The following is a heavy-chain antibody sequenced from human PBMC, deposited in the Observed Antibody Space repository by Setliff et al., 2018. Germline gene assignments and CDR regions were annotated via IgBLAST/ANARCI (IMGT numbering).Heavy chain of an antibody. CDR3: ARGPTIFGAIYYMDV. V-gene: IGHV3-7*01. D-gene: IGHD3-3*01. J-gene: IGHJ6*03. Sequence: SWIRQHPGKGLEWVANIKQDGSEKYYVDPVKGRFTISRDNAKNSLYLQMNSLRAEDTAVYYCARGPTIFGAIYYMDVWGKGTTVTVSS. CDR2: IKQDGSEK.